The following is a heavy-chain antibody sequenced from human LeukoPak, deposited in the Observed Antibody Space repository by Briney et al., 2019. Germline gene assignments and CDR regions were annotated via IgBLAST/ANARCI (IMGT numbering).Heavy chain of an antibody. Sequence: PSETLSLTCTVSGGSISRYYWSWIRQPPGKGLEWIGYIYYSGSTNYNPSPQSRVTISVDTSKNQFSLKLSSVTAADTAVYYCAGADITMVRGVKYYYYYYMDVWGKGTTVTISS. CDR2: IYYSGST. V-gene: IGHV4-59*01. D-gene: IGHD3-10*01. J-gene: IGHJ6*03. CDR1: GGSISRYY. CDR3: AGADITMVRGVKYYYYYYMDV.